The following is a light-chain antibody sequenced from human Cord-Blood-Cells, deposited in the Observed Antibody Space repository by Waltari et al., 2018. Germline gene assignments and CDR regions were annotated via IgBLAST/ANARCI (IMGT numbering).Light chain of an antibody. CDR1: QSISSY. CDR2: AAS. Sequence: DIQMTQSPSSLSASVGDRVTITCRASQSISSYLNWYQQKPGKATKLLIYAASSFQSGVPSRFSGSGSGTDFTLTISSLQPEDFATYYCQQSYSTPQTFGQGTKLEIK. CDR3: QQSYSTPQT. J-gene: IGKJ2*01. V-gene: IGKV1-39*01.